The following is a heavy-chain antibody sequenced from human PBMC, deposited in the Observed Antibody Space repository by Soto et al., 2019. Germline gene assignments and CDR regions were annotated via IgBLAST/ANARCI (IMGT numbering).Heavy chain of an antibody. CDR3: ARDSNIGFDP. CDR2: INSDGSST. J-gene: IGHJ5*02. Sequence: PGGSLRLSCAASGFTFTNYWMHWVRQAPGKGLVWVSHINSDGSSTSYADSVKGRFTISRDNAKNTLYLQMNSLRAEDTAAYYCARDSNIGFDPWGQGTLVTVSS. CDR1: GFTFTNYW. V-gene: IGHV3-74*01. D-gene: IGHD5-12*01.